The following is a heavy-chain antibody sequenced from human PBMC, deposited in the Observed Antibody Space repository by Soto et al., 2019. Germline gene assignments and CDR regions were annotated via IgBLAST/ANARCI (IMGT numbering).Heavy chain of an antibody. J-gene: IGHJ5*02. CDR3: ARTEYSGYDSSWWFDP. CDR1: GGSISSHY. V-gene: IGHV4-59*08. CDR2: IYYSGST. Sequence: SETLSLTCTVSGGSISSHYWSWIRQPPGKGLEWIGYIYYSGSTNYNPSLKSRVTISVDTSKNQFSLKLSSVTAADTAVYYCARTEYSGYDSSWWFDPWGQGTLVTVSS. D-gene: IGHD5-12*01.